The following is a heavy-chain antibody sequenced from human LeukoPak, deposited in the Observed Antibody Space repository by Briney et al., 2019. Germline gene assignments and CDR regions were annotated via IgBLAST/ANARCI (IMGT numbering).Heavy chain of an antibody. Sequence: PGGSLRLSCAASGFTFDDYAMHWVRQAPGKGLEWVSGISWNSGSIGYADSVKGRFTISRDNAKNSLYLQMNSLRAEDTALYYCARKGMALHYYYYYYMDVWGKGTTVTVSS. D-gene: IGHD4/OR15-4a*01. CDR2: ISWNSGSI. J-gene: IGHJ6*03. CDR1: GFTFDDYA. V-gene: IGHV3-9*01. CDR3: ARKGMALHYYYYYYMDV.